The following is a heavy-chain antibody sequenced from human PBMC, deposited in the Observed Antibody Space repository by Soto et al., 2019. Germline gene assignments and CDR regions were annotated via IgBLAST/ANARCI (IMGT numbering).Heavy chain of an antibody. CDR2: IYPGDSDS. V-gene: IGHV5-51*01. CDR1: GFSLNTYW. D-gene: IGHD2-2*01. Sequence: PGESLKISCNASGFSLNTYWIGWVRPKPGKGLDWMGIIYPGDSDSRYNPAFQGHVTLSVDKSISTAYLQWSSLRASDSAIYYCARHATSRTSTYDYYAVDVWGPGTMVTVSS. CDR3: ARHATSRTSTYDYYAVDV. J-gene: IGHJ6*02.